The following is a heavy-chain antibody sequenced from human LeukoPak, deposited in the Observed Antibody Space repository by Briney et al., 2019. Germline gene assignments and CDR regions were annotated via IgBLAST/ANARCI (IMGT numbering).Heavy chain of an antibody. Sequence: SETLSLTCTVSGGSISSGGYYWSWIRQHPGKGLEWIGYIYYSGSTYYNPSLKSRVTISVDTSKNQFSLKLSSVTAADTAVYYCARSEEWVTTEYSSSPDQGWFDPWGQGTLVTVSS. D-gene: IGHD6-6*01. V-gene: IGHV4-31*03. CDR2: IYYSGST. CDR3: ARSEEWVTTEYSSSPDQGWFDP. CDR1: GGSISSGGYY. J-gene: IGHJ5*02.